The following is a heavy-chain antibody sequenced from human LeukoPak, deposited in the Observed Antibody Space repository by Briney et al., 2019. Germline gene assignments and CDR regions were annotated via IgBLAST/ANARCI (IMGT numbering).Heavy chain of an antibody. D-gene: IGHD3-3*01. V-gene: IGHV1-2*06. Sequence: ASVKVSCKASGYTFTGYYMHWVRQAPGQGLEWMGRINPNSGATNYAQNFQGRVTMTRDMSITTAYMELSRLTFDDTAVYYCARDYDYTGRCASDIWGQGTMVTVSS. CDR1: GYTFTGYY. J-gene: IGHJ3*02. CDR2: INPNSGAT. CDR3: ARDYDYTGRCASDI.